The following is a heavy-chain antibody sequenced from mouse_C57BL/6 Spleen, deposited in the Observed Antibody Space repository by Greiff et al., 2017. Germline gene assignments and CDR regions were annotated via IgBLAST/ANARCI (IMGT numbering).Heavy chain of an antibody. CDR3: TRPVAY. Sequence: QVHVKQSGAELVRPGASVTLSCKASGYTFTDYEMHWVKQTPVHGLEWIGAIDPETGGTAYNQKFKGKAILTADKSSSTAYMELRSLTSEDSAVYYCTRPVAYWGQGTLVTVSA. CDR2: IDPETGGT. J-gene: IGHJ3*01. V-gene: IGHV1-15*01. CDR1: GYTFTDYE.